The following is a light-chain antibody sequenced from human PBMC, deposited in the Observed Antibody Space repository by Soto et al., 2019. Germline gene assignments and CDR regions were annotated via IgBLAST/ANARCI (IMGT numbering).Light chain of an antibody. Sequence: EIPMTQSPCSLSASVGDRVTITCRASQSISSNFNWYQQKPGKAPTLLIYAASSLQSEVTSRFSGSGSGTDFTLTISSLQPEDFATYYCQQSYSTPYTFGQGTKLEIK. CDR1: QSISSN. V-gene: IGKV1-39*01. J-gene: IGKJ2*01. CDR2: AAS. CDR3: QQSYSTPYT.